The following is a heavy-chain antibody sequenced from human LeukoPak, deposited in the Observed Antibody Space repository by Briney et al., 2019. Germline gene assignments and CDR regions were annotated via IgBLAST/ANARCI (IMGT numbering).Heavy chain of an antibody. CDR1: KFTFSHYG. J-gene: IGHJ4*02. CDR2: ISSDGSIK. D-gene: IGHD3-3*01. V-gene: IGHV3-30*18. Sequence: GGSLRLSCTASKFTFSHYGMQWVRQAPGKGLEWVAVISSDGSIKVYADSVKGRFTLSRDNSINTVDLQMNGLRAEDTAVYYCVKEYHSRGFGAYFDYWGQGTLVTVSS. CDR3: VKEYHSRGFGAYFDY.